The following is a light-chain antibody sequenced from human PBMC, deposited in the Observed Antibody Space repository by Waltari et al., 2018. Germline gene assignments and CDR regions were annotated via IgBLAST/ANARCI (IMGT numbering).Light chain of an antibody. CDR3: ASWDGSLGGVI. V-gene: IGLV1-47*01. Sequence: QSVLSQPPSASGTPGQRVTISCSGSNYHIGNNFVYWYHQLPGTAPKLLIYRINQRPSGVPDRFSGSKSGTSASLAISGLRSEDEADYYCASWDGSLGGVIFGGGTKLTVL. CDR1: NYHIGNNF. J-gene: IGLJ2*01. CDR2: RIN.